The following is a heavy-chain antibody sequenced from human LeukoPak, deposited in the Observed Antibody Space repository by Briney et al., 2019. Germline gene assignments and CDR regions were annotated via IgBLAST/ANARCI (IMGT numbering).Heavy chain of an antibody. CDR2: IWYDGSNK. Sequence: PGGSLRLFCAASGFTFSSYGMHWVRQAPGKGLEWVAVIWYDGSNKYYADSVKGRFTISRDNSKNTLYLQMNSLRAEDTAVYYCAREYGGNSMNYWGQGTLVTVSS. D-gene: IGHD4-23*01. J-gene: IGHJ4*02. CDR1: GFTFSSYG. V-gene: IGHV3-33*01. CDR3: AREYGGNSMNY.